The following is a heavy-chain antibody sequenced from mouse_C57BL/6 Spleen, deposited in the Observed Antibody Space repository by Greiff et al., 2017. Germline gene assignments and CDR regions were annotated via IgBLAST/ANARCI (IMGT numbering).Heavy chain of an antibody. CDR3: ARWRRYPYYMDY. V-gene: IGHV1-80*01. CDR2: IYPGDGDT. Sequence: VKLMESGAELVKPGASVKISCKASGYAFSSYWMNWVKQRPGKGLEWIGQIYPGDGDTNYNGKFKGKATLTADKSSSTAYMQLSSLTSEDSAVYLCARWRRYPYYMDYWGKGTSVSVFS. J-gene: IGHJ4*01. CDR1: GYAFSSYW. D-gene: IGHD1-1*01.